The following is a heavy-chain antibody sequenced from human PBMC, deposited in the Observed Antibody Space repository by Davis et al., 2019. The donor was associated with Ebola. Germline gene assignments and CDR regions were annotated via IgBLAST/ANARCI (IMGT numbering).Heavy chain of an antibody. CDR3: ARGTLPGFTTSGFDS. CDR2: IYPGDSDT. V-gene: IGHV5-51*01. J-gene: IGHJ4*02. CDR1: GYTFTSYW. Sequence: KVSCKASGYTFTSYWIGWVRQMPGKGLEWMGFIYPGDSDTKYSPAFEGHVTISADNSINTVYLQWSSLKASDTATYYCARGTLPGFTTSGFDSWGQGTLVTVSS. D-gene: IGHD3-22*01.